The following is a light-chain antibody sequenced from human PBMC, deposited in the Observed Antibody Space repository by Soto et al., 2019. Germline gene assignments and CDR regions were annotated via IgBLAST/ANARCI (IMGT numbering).Light chain of an antibody. CDR1: QGMSNS. CDR3: HKYDGVPFT. CDR2: AAS. Sequence: DIQMTQSPSSLSASVGDRVTITCRASQGMSNSLAWYQQKPGKGPKVLIYAASTLQSGVPSRFSGSRSGTDFTLTITSLQPDDVATYYCHKYDGVPFTFGPGTEVEI. V-gene: IGKV1-27*01. J-gene: IGKJ3*01.